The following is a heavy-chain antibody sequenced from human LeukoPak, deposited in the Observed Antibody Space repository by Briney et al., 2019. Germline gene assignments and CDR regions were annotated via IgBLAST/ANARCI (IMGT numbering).Heavy chain of an antibody. D-gene: IGHD2-15*01. J-gene: IGHJ4*02. CDR1: GFTFSSYA. CDR2: ISGSGGST. Sequence: PGGSLXLSHAASGFTFSSYAMSWVRQAPGKGXEWVSAISGSGGSTYYADSVKGRFTISRDNSKNTLYLQMNSLRAEDTAVYYCAKDSIVVVDYWGQGTLVTVSS. V-gene: IGHV3-23*01. CDR3: AKDSIVVVDY.